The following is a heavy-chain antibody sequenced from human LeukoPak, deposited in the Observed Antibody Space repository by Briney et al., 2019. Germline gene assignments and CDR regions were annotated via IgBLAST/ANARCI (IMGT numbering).Heavy chain of an antibody. J-gene: IGHJ3*02. CDR3: AIAFYDYIWGSEGQAFDI. Sequence: ASVKVSCKASGYTFTGYYMHCVRQAPGQGLEWMGWINPNSGGTNYAQKFQGRVTMTRDTSISTAYMELSRLRSDGTAVYYCAIAFYDYIWGSEGQAFDIWGQGTMVTVSS. CDR1: GYTFTGYY. D-gene: IGHD3-16*01. V-gene: IGHV1-2*02. CDR2: INPNSGGT.